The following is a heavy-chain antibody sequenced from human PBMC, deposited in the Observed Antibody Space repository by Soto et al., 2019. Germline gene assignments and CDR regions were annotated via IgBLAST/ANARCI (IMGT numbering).Heavy chain of an antibody. CDR2: IKQDGNEK. Sequence: PGGSLRLSCAVSGFTFSDYWMSWVRQAPGKGLEWVANIKQDGNEKYYVDSVKGRFTISRDNAKNSLYLQMNSLRADDTAVYYCAKVSSGWYYFDYWGQGTLVTVSS. V-gene: IGHV3-7*03. CDR3: AKVSSGWYYFDY. CDR1: GFTFSDYW. D-gene: IGHD6-19*01. J-gene: IGHJ4*02.